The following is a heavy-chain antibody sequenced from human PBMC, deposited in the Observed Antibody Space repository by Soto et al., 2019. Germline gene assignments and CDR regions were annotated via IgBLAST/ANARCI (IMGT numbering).Heavy chain of an antibody. CDR1: GYNFILHG. CDR3: ARVWYEGNSGAFDI. V-gene: IGHV1-18*01. Sequence: QGQLVQSVGEVKKPGASLKVSCKASGYNFILHGISWVRQAPGQGLEWMGWISAYNGNTNYAQNFQDRVTMTTDPATSTVNMELRSLRSDDTAVYYCARVWYEGNSGAFDIWGQGTKVTVSS. D-gene: IGHD2-15*01. J-gene: IGHJ3*02. CDR2: ISAYNGNT.